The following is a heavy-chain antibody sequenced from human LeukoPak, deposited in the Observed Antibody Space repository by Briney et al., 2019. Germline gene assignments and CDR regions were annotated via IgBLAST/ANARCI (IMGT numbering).Heavy chain of an antibody. D-gene: IGHD3-10*01. J-gene: IGHJ3*02. Sequence: ASVKVSCKASGYTFTSYDINWVRQATGQGLEWMGWMNPNSGNTGYAQKFQGRVTMTRNTSISTAHMELSSLRSEDTAVYYCARGGTMVRGVRTTRAFDIWGQGTMVTVSS. CDR1: GYTFTSYD. CDR2: MNPNSGNT. CDR3: ARGGTMVRGVRTTRAFDI. V-gene: IGHV1-8*01.